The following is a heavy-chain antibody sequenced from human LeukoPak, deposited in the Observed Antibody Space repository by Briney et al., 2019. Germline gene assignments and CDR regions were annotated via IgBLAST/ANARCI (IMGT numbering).Heavy chain of an antibody. J-gene: IGHJ5*02. CDR3: ARDHTYYYDSSGSRNWFDP. CDR2: IIPILGIA. CDR1: GGTFSSYA. V-gene: IGHV1-69*04. D-gene: IGHD3-22*01. Sequence: SVKVSCTASGGTFSSYAISWVRQAPGQGLEWMGRIIPILGIANYAQKFQGRVTITADKSTSTAYMELSSLRSEDTAVYYCARDHTYYYDSSGSRNWFDPWGQGTLVTVSS.